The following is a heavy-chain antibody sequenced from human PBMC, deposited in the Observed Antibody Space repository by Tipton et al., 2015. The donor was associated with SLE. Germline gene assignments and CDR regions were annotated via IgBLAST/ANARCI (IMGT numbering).Heavy chain of an antibody. D-gene: IGHD6-13*01. Sequence: QLVQSGAEVKKPGASVKLSCKASGYTFGTYGISWVRQAPGQGLEWVAWISAYNGNIKYAQKIQGRVTVTTNTSTRTAHMELTSLMSDDTAFYYCARTLSSSWFYFDCWGRGGLVAFAS. CDR3: ARTLSSSWFYFDC. CDR1: GYTFGTYG. J-gene: IGHJ4*01. CDR2: ISAYNGNI. V-gene: IGHV1-18*01.